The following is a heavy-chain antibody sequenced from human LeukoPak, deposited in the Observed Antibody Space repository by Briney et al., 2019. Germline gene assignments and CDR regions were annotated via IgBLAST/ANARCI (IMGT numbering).Heavy chain of an antibody. CDR2: IWYDGSNK. D-gene: IGHD3/OR15-3a*01. V-gene: IGHV3-30*02. J-gene: IGHJ4*02. Sequence: GGSLRLSCAASGFTFSSYGMHWVRQAPGKGLEWVAVIWYDGSNKYYADSVKGRFTISRDNSKNTLYLQMNSLRAEDTAAYYCAKDHGLAGAFDYWGQGTLVTVSS. CDR1: GFTFSSYG. CDR3: AKDHGLAGAFDY.